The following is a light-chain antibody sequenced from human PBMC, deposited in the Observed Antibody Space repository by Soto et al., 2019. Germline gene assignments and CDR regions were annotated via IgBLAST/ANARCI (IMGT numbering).Light chain of an antibody. Sequence: QSSLTQPPSASGSPGQSGTISCTGTSSDVGGYNYVSWYQQHPGKVPKLIVYEVNKRPSGVPDRFSGSKSGNTASLTVSGLQAEDEADYYCTSYAGGNNVFGTGTKLTVL. CDR1: SSDVGGYNY. J-gene: IGLJ1*01. CDR3: TSYAGGNNV. V-gene: IGLV2-8*01. CDR2: EVN.